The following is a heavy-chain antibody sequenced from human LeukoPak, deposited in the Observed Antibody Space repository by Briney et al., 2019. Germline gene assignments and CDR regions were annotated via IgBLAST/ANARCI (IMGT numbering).Heavy chain of an antibody. CDR3: ARDLVTVTKGFDI. CDR1: DDSFSSHY. Sequence: SETLPLTCAVSDDSFSSHYWTWIRQPPGKGLEWIGYISYIGSTNYNPSLKSRVTISIDTSKNQFSLKLSFVTAADTAVYYCARDLVTVTKGFDIWGQGTMVSVSS. CDR2: ISYIGST. J-gene: IGHJ3*02. D-gene: IGHD4-17*01. V-gene: IGHV4-59*11.